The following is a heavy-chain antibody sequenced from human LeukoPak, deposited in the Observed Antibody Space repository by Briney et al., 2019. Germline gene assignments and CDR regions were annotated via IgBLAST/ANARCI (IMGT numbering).Heavy chain of an antibody. CDR2: IIPIFGTA. CDR3: ARKGAYNYYGSGSYVY. V-gene: IGHV1-69*13. Sequence: SAKVSCKASGGTFSSYAISWVRQAPGQGLEWMGGIIPIFGTANYAQKFQGRVTITADESTSTAYMELSSLRSEDTAVYYCARKGAYNYYGSGSYVYWGQGTLVTVSS. D-gene: IGHD3-10*01. J-gene: IGHJ4*02. CDR1: GGTFSSYA.